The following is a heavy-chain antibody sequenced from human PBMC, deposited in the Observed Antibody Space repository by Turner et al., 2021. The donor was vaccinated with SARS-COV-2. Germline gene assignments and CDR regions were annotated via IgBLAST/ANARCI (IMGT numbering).Heavy chain of an antibody. D-gene: IGHD3-22*01. V-gene: IGHV3-23*01. CDR1: GFTFSSFA. CDR3: AKGVRGAMIVVVIPYFGY. Sequence: EVQLLESGGGLVQPGGSLRLSCAASGFTFSSFAMSWVRQAPGKGLEWVSAISGSGSGTYYADSVKGRFTISRDNSKNTLYLQMNSLRAEDTAVYYCAKGVRGAMIVVVIPYFGYWGQGTLVTVSS. CDR2: ISGSGSGT. J-gene: IGHJ4*02.